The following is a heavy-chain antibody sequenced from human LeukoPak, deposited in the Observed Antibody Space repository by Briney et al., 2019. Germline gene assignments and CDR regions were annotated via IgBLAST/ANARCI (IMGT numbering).Heavy chain of an antibody. CDR3: ARDSPDYGGKGFDY. V-gene: IGHV3-30-3*01. CDR1: GFTFSDYT. J-gene: IGHJ4*02. CDR2: ILHDGSNK. D-gene: IGHD4-23*01. Sequence: PGKSLRLSCAASGFTFSDYTMHWVRQAPGKGLEWVAVILHDGSNKYYAASVKGRLTISRDNSKNTLYLQMNSLRAEDTAIYYCARDSPDYGGKGFDYWGQGTLVTVSS.